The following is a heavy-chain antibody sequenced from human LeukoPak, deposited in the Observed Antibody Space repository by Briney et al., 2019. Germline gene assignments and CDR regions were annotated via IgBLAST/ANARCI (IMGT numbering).Heavy chain of an antibody. CDR3: ARAYDFWSGYSPYYFDY. V-gene: IGHV5-51*01. CDR1: GYSFTSYW. Sequence: GESLKISGKGSGYSFTSYWIGWVRQMPGKGLEWMGIIYPGESDTRYSRSFQGQVTISADKSIGTAYLQWSSLKASDTAMYYCARAYDFWSGYSPYYFDYWGQGTLVTVSS. J-gene: IGHJ4*02. D-gene: IGHD3-3*01. CDR2: IYPGESDT.